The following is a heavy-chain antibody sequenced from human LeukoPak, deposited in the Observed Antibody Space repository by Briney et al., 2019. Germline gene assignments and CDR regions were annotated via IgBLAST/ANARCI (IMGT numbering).Heavy chain of an antibody. CDR3: ARGALVGLPMDAFDI. CDR1: GYSFTSYW. J-gene: IGHJ3*02. CDR2: IYPGASDT. V-gene: IGHV5-51*01. D-gene: IGHD6-6*01. Sequence: GESLKISCKGSGYSFTSYWIGWVRQMPGKGLEWMGIIYPGASDTRYSPSFQGQVTISADKSISTAYLQWSSLKASDTAMYYCARGALVGLPMDAFDIWGQGTMVTVSS.